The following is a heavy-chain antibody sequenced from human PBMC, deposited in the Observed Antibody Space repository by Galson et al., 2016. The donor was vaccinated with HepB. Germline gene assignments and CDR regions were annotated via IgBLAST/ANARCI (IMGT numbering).Heavy chain of an antibody. CDR3: AREYDSSGYPFDY. Sequence: SLRLSCAVSGFTFSSHAMHWVRQAPGKGLEWVAVISYDGSNQYYVDSVKGRFTISRDNSKNTLYLQMNSLRAEDTAVYYCAREYDSSGYPFDYWGQGTQVTVSS. D-gene: IGHD3-22*01. CDR1: GFTFSSHA. V-gene: IGHV3-30*04. CDR2: ISYDGSNQ. J-gene: IGHJ4*02.